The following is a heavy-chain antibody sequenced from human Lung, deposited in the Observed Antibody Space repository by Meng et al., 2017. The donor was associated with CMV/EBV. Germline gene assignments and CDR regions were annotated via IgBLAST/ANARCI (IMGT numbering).Heavy chain of an antibody. J-gene: IGHJ5*02. V-gene: IGHV1-69*10. Sequence: SXXVSXKASGGAFSIYSISWVRQAPGQGLEWMGGIIPILGVTNYAQKFQGRVTITADKSTSTAYMELSSLRSQDTAVYYCAKNRGRYCSGGSCYSYGYFDPWXQGTXVTVSS. CDR2: IIPILGVT. D-gene: IGHD2-15*01. CDR3: AKNRGRYCSGGSCYSYGYFDP. CDR1: GGAFSIYS.